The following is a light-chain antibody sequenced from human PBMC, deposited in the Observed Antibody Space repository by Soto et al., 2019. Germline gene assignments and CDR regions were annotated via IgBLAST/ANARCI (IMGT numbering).Light chain of an antibody. Sequence: EIVLTQSPGTLSLSPGERATLSCRASQRISVNYLAWYQQKPGQAPRLLFYAVSSRAAGIPDRFSGSGSATDFTLTISRLEPEDFAVYYCQQYGGSPPITFGQGTRLEI. CDR1: QRISVNY. V-gene: IGKV3-20*01. J-gene: IGKJ5*01. CDR3: QQYGGSPPIT. CDR2: AVS.